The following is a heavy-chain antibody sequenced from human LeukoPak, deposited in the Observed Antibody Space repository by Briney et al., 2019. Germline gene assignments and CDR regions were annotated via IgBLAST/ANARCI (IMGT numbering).Heavy chain of an antibody. D-gene: IGHD3/OR15-3a*01. CDR2: MYISGET. CDR3: ASGIQGTGNNY. V-gene: IGHV4-4*07. J-gene: IGHJ4*02. CDR1: GGSISTYY. Sequence: PSETLSLTCSVYGGSISTYYWSWIRQPAGKGLEWIGRMYISGETNYNPSLKSRVTVSLDTSKNHFSLKLNSVTAADTAVYFCASGIQGTGNNYWGQGILVTVSS.